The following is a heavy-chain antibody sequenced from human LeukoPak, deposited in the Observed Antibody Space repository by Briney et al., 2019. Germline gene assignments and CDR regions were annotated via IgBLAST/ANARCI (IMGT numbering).Heavy chain of an antibody. D-gene: IGHD3-10*01. V-gene: IGHV1-8*01. Sequence: ASVKVSCKASGYTFTSYDINWVRQATGQGLEWMGWMNPNSGNTGYAQKFQGRVTMTRNTSISTAYMELSSLRSEDTAVYYCAKGPPWFGELGGAFHIWGQGTMVTVSS. CDR1: GYTFTSYD. CDR3: AKGPPWFGELGGAFHI. CDR2: MNPNSGNT. J-gene: IGHJ3*02.